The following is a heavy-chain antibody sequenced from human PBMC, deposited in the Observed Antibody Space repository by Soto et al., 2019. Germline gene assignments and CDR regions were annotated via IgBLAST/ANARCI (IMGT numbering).Heavy chain of an antibody. Sequence: SETLSLTCAVYGGSFSGYYWSWIRQPPGKGLEWIGEINHSGSTNYNPSLKSRVTISVDTSKNQFSLKLSSVTAADTAVYYCARGRGGIYYDSSGYYLDYWGQGTLVTVSS. CDR1: GGSFSGYY. D-gene: IGHD3-22*01. CDR3: ARGRGGIYYDSSGYYLDY. J-gene: IGHJ4*02. CDR2: INHSGST. V-gene: IGHV4-34*01.